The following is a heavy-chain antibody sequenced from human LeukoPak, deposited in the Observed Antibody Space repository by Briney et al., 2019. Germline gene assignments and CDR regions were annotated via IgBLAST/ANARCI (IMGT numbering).Heavy chain of an antibody. CDR2: ISSSSSYI. V-gene: IGHV3-21*01. CDR3: ARLTTMTTTGGPFDC. CDR1: GFTFSSYS. J-gene: IGHJ4*02. Sequence: GGSLRLSCAASGFTFSSYSMNWVRQAPGKGLEWVSSISSSSSYIYYADSVKGRFTISRDNAKNSLYLQMNSLRAEDTAVYYCARLTTMTTTGGPFDCWGQGTLVTVSS. D-gene: IGHD4-17*01.